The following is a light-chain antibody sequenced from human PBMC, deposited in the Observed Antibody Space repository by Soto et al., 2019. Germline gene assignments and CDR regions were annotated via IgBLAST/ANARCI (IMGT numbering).Light chain of an antibody. CDR3: CSYAGSYTYV. J-gene: IGLJ1*01. CDR2: DVT. CDR1: SSDVGGYNY. V-gene: IGLV2-11*01. Sequence: SVLTQPRSVSWSPGQSVTISCTGTSSDVGGYNYVSWYQHHPGKAPKLMIYDVTKRPSAVRDRFSASKSGNTASLTISGLQAEDEADYYCCSYAGSYTYVFGTETKGTVL.